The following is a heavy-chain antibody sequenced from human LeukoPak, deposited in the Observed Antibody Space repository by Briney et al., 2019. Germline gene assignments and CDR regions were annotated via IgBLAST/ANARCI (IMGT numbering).Heavy chain of an antibody. D-gene: IGHD2-15*01. J-gene: IGHJ4*02. CDR3: ASEKDCSGGSYQFDY. V-gene: IGHV4-34*01. CDR2: INHSGST. CDR1: GGSFSGYY. Sequence: SETLSLTCAVYGGSFSGYYWSWIRQSPGKGLEWIGEINHSGSTNYNPSLKSRVTISVDTSKNQFSLKLSSVTAADTAVYYCASEKDCSGGSYQFDYWGQGTLVTVSS.